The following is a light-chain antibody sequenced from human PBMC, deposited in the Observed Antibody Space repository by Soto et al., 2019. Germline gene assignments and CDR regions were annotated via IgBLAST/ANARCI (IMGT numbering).Light chain of an antibody. Sequence: EIVMTQSPANLSVSPGERATLSCRASQSVSSNLAWYQQKPGQGPRLLIYGAYTRATSIPARFSGSGSGTDFTLNINRLQSEDFAVYYCQQYNKWPPYTYGQGTKLEIK. CDR2: GAY. V-gene: IGKV3-15*01. J-gene: IGKJ2*01. CDR3: QQYNKWPPYT. CDR1: QSVSSN.